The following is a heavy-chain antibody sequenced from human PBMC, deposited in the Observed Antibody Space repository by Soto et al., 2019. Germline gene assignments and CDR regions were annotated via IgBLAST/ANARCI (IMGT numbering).Heavy chain of an antibody. Sequence: ASLKVSCKASGYTFTSYGISWVRQAPGQGLEWMGWISAYNGNTNYAQKLQGRVTMTTDTSTSTAYMELRSLRSDDTAVYYCARVAITLVRGVSFYYYYGMDVWGQGTTVTVSS. CDR1: GYTFTSYG. CDR2: ISAYNGNT. CDR3: ARVAITLVRGVSFYYYYGMDV. D-gene: IGHD3-10*01. J-gene: IGHJ6*02. V-gene: IGHV1-18*01.